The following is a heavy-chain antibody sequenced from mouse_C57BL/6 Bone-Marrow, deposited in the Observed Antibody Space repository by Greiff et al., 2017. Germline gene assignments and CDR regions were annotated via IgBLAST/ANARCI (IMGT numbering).Heavy chain of an antibody. D-gene: IGHD2-12*01. V-gene: IGHV5-15*01. J-gene: IGHJ4*01. CDR3: ARRGVYAVYAVEY. CDR1: GFTFSDYG. CDR2: ISNLAYSI. Sequence: EVQLVESGGGLVQPGGSLKLSCAASGFTFSDYGMAWVRQAPRKGPAWVAFISNLAYSIYYADTVTGRFTISRENAKNTLYLEMSSLRSEDAAMYYCARRGVYAVYAVEYGGKGTAVTVSS.